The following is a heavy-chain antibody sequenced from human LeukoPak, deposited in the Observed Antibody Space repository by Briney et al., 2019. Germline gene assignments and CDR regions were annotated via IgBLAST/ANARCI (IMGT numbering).Heavy chain of an antibody. D-gene: IGHD2-2*02. Sequence: ASVKVSCKASGYTFTSYGISWVRQAPGQGLEWMGWISAYNGNTNYAQKLQGRVTMTTDTSTSTAYMELRSLRSDDTAVYYCARDFCSSTSCYTFSWFDPWGQRTLVTVSS. CDR1: GYTFTSYG. V-gene: IGHV1-18*01. CDR3: ARDFCSSTSCYTFSWFDP. CDR2: ISAYNGNT. J-gene: IGHJ5*02.